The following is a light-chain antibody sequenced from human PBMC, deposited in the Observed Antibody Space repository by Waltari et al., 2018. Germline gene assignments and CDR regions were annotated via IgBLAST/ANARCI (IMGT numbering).Light chain of an antibody. CDR3: QSYDRNLVV. J-gene: IGLJ2*01. CDR1: SPHIGAGYD. Sequence: QSVLTQPPSMSGAPGQRVPISCPGTSPHIGAGYDVHWYQQLPGTAPKLLIYGNNNRPSGVPDRFSASKSDISASLAITGLQAEDEADYYCQSYDRNLVVFGGGTKLTVL. V-gene: IGLV1-40*01. CDR2: GNN.